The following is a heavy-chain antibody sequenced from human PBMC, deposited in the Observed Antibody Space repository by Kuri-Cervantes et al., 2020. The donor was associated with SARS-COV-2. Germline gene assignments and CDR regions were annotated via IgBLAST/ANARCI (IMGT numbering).Heavy chain of an antibody. Sequence: SETLSLTCTVSGGSISSSSYYWGWIRQPPGKGLEWIGSIYYSGSTYYNPSLKSRVTISVDTSKNQFPLKLSSVTAADTAVYYCARHTAVGATKGDAFDIWGQGTMVTVSS. V-gene: IGHV4-39*01. CDR1: GGSISSSSYY. D-gene: IGHD1-26*01. J-gene: IGHJ3*02. CDR3: ARHTAVGATKGDAFDI. CDR2: IYYSGST.